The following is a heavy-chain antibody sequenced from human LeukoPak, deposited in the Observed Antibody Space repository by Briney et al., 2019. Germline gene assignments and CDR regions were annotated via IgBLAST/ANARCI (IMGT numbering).Heavy chain of an antibody. J-gene: IGHJ4*02. CDR1: GYTFTNNG. CDR3: VRGLYDYDSSGHHIDS. D-gene: IGHD3-22*01. V-gene: IGHV1-18*01. Sequence: ASVKVSCKASGYTFTNNGLSWMREAPGQGLEWMGWISTYNGNTNFAQKFQGRVTMTTDTSTSTAYMELSSLRYDDTAVYYCVRGLYDYDSSGHHIDSWGQGTLVTVSS. CDR2: ISTYNGNT.